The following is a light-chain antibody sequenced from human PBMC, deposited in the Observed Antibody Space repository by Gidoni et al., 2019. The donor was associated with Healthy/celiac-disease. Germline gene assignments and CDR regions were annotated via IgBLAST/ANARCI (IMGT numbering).Light chain of an antibody. V-gene: IGLV1-44*01. CDR1: SSNIGSNT. CDR2: SNN. J-gene: IGLJ3*02. CDR3: AAWDDSLNGRWV. Sequence: PGQRVTISCSGSSSNIGSNTVNWYQQLPGTAPKLLIYSNNQRPSGVPDRFSGSKSGTSASLAISGLQSEDEADYYCAAWDDSLNGRWVFGGGTKLTVL.